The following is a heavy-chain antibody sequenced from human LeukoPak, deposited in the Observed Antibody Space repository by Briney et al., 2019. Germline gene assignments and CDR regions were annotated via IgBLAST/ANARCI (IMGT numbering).Heavy chain of an antibody. CDR2: IIPIFGTA. CDR1: GGTFSSYA. CDR3: ARRYQDYRNRYYGMDV. Sequence: ASVKVSCKASGGTFSSYAISWVRQAPGQGLEWMGGIIPIFGTANYAQKFQGGVTITADESTSTAYMELSSLRSEDTAVYYCARRYQDYRNRYYGMDVWGQGTTVTVSS. J-gene: IGHJ6*02. V-gene: IGHV1-69*13. D-gene: IGHD4-11*01.